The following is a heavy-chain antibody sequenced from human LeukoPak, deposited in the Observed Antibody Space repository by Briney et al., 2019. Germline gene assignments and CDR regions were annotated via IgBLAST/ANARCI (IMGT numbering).Heavy chain of an antibody. D-gene: IGHD4-17*01. Sequence: GGSLRLSCAASGFTFSSYEMNWVRQAPGKGLEWVSYISSSGSTIYYADSVKGRFTISRDNSKNTLYLQMNSLRAEDTAVYYCARDDYGETFDYWGQGTLVTVSS. CDR2: ISSSGSTI. CDR3: ARDDYGETFDY. V-gene: IGHV3-48*03. J-gene: IGHJ4*02. CDR1: GFTFSSYE.